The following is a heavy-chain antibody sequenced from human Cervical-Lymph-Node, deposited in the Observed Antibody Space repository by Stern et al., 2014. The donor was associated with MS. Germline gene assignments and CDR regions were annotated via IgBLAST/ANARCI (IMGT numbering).Heavy chain of an antibody. CDR1: GFTFSYHA. CDR3: ARGGAVATSDYYFDY. CDR2: ISYDGSDK. V-gene: IGHV3-30*01. D-gene: IGHD5-12*01. J-gene: IGHJ4*02. Sequence: VQLVESGGGVVQPGRSLRLPCAASGFTFSYHAMHWVRQAPGKGLEWVAVISYDGSDKNDADSVKGRFTISRDNSRNTLYLQMNSLRVDDTAVYYCARGGAVATSDYYFDYWGQGILVTVSS.